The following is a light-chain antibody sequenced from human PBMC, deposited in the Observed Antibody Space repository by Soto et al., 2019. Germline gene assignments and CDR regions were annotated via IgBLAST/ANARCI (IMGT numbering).Light chain of an antibody. Sequence: DIQMTQSPSTLSASVGDRVTITCRASQSISSWLAWYQQRPGKAPKLLIHKASNLESGVPSSFSGSGSGTEFTLTISSLQPDDFATYYCQQYNSHSLTFGQGTKVDI. J-gene: IGKJ1*01. CDR3: QQYNSHSLT. V-gene: IGKV1-5*03. CDR1: QSISSW. CDR2: KAS.